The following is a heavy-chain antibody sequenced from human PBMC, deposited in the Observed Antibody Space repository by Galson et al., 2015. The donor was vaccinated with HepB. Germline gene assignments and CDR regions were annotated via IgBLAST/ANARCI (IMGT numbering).Heavy chain of an antibody. J-gene: IGHJ6*02. CDR2: IWYDGSNK. D-gene: IGHD2-2*01. V-gene: IGHV3-33*01. CDR3: ARDQDFSSTSCYARYYYGMDF. Sequence: SLRLSCAASGFTFSSYGMHWVRQAPGKGLEWVAVIWYDGSNKYYAGPVKGRFTISRDNSKNTLYLQMNSLRAEDTAVYYCARDQDFSSTSCYARYYYGMDFWGQGTTVTVSS. CDR1: GFTFSSYG.